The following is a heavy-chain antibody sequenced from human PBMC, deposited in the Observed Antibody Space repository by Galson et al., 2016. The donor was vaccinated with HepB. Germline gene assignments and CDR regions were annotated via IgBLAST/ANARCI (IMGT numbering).Heavy chain of an antibody. Sequence: EPLSLTCTVSGVSISSYYWTWIRQPPGKGLKWIGYIYDSGSSNYNPSLKSRVTISVDTSKNQFSLKLSSVTAADTAVYYCARDRRESSSFAMDVWGQGTTVTVSS. V-gene: IGHV4-59*01. CDR3: ARDRRESSSFAMDV. J-gene: IGHJ6*02. D-gene: IGHD6-13*01. CDR2: IYDSGSS. CDR1: GVSISSYY.